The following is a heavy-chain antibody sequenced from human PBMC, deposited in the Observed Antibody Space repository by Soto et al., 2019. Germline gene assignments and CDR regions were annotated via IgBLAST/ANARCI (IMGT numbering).Heavy chain of an antibody. CDR1: GGSISSGGYS. CDR3: ARVPDY. Sequence: QLQLQESGSGLVKPSQTLSLTCAVSGGSISSGGYSWSWIRQPPGKGLEWIGYMYHSGSTYYNPSPXSXITISIARSKTQFSLKLSSVTAADTAVYYCARVPDYWCQGILVTVSS. J-gene: IGHJ4*02. CDR2: MYHSGST. D-gene: IGHD2-2*01. V-gene: IGHV4-30-2*01.